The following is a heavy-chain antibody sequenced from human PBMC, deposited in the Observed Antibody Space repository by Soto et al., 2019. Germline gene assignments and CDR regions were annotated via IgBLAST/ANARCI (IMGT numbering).Heavy chain of an antibody. J-gene: IGHJ6*02. V-gene: IGHV1-69*01. Sequence: QVQLVQSGAEVKKPGSSVKVSCKASGGTFSSYAISWVRQAPGQGLEWMGGIIPIFGTANYAQKSQGRVTITADESTRTAYMELSSLRSEDTAVYYCARASGIAAAGDYYYGMDVWGQGTTVTVSS. CDR1: GGTFSSYA. CDR3: ARASGIAAAGDYYYGMDV. CDR2: IIPIFGTA. D-gene: IGHD6-13*01.